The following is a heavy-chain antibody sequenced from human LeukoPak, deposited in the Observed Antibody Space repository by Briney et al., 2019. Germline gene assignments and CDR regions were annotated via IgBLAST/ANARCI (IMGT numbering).Heavy chain of an antibody. J-gene: IGHJ4*02. CDR3: ARDSEYLFDY. CDR1: GGSFSGYY. CDR2: IYTSGST. V-gene: IGHV4-4*07. D-gene: IGHD2-2*01. Sequence: SETLSLTCAVYGGSFSGYYWSWIRQPAGKGLEWIGRIYTSGSTNYSPSLKSRVTMSVDTSKNQFSLKLSSVTAADTAVYYCARDSEYLFDYWGQGTLVTVSS.